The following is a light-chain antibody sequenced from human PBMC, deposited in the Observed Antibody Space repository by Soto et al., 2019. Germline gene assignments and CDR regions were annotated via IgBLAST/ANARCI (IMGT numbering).Light chain of an antibody. CDR3: SSYTTSSTPHYV. CDR1: SSDGGGYNS. CDR2: DVS. V-gene: IGLV2-14*03. J-gene: IGLJ1*01. Sequence: QSALPQPSSVSVSSGQSITISCTGTSSDGGGYNSVSWYQHHPGKAPKLMIFDVSDRPSGVSSRFSGSKSGNTASLTISGLQAEDEADYYCSSYTTSSTPHYVFGPGTKVTVL.